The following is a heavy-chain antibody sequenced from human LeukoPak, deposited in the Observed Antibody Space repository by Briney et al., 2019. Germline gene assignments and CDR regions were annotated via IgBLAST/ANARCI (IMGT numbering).Heavy chain of an antibody. J-gene: IGHJ4*02. D-gene: IGHD3-22*01. CDR3: AKDGSAYYVEYTFES. CDR2: ISGSGGST. Sequence: PGGSLRLSCAASGFTFSSYAMSWVRQAPGKGLEWVSAISGSGGSTYYADSVKGRFTISRDNSKNTLYLQMNSLRAEDTAVYYCAKDGSAYYVEYTFESWGRGILVTVSS. CDR1: GFTFSSYA. V-gene: IGHV3-23*01.